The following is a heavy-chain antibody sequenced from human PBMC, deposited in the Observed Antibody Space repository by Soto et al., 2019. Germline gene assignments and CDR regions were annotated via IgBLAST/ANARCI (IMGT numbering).Heavy chain of an antibody. J-gene: IGHJ2*01. Sequence: SQTLSLTCAISGDSVSSNSAAWNWIRQSPSRGLEWLGRTYYRSKWYNDYAVSVKSRITINPDTSMNQFSLQLNSVTPEDTAVYYCARGLTIFGVVITDVGYFDLWGRGTLVTVSS. V-gene: IGHV6-1*01. CDR3: ARGLTIFGVVITDVGYFDL. CDR2: TYYRSKWYN. CDR1: GDSVSSNSAA. D-gene: IGHD3-3*01.